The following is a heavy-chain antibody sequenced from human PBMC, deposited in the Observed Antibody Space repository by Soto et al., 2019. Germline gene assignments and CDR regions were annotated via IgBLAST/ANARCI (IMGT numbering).Heavy chain of an antibody. D-gene: IGHD2-8*01. CDR2: IYYSGST. CDR3: ARTVYASFDY. CDR1: GGSISSYY. V-gene: IGHV4-59*01. Sequence: SETLSLTCTVSGGSISSYYWSWIRQPPGKGLEWIGYIYYSGSTNYNPSLKSRITISVDTSKNQFSLKLSSVTAADTAVYYCARTVYASFDYWGQGTLVTVSS. J-gene: IGHJ4*02.